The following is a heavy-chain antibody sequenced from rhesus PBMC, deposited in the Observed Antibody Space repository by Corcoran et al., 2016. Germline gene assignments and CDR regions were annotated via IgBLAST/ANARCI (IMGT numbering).Heavy chain of an antibody. CDR3: AREGTYGSSYYFDY. V-gene: IGHV4-147*01. D-gene: IGHD4-29*01. Sequence: QVQLQESGPGLVKPSETLSLTCAVSGYSISSNYWSWIRQPPGKGLEWIGYIYGSSGCTYYNPSLKSRVTISTDTSKNQFSLKLNAVTAADTAVYYCAREGTYGSSYYFDYWGQGVLVTVSS. J-gene: IGHJ4*01. CDR2: IYGSSGCT. CDR1: GYSISSNY.